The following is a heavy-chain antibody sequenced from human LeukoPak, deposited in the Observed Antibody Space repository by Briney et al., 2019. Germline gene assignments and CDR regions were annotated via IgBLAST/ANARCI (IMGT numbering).Heavy chain of an antibody. J-gene: IGHJ4*02. CDR2: IYYSGST. CDR3: ARARERDCWSGPYYFDY. CDR1: GGSISSGDYY. D-gene: IGHD3-3*01. Sequence: PSETLSPTCTVSGGSISSGDYYWSWIRQPPGKGLEWIGYIYYSGSTYYNPSLKSRVTISVDTSKNQFSLKLSSVTAADTAVYYCARARERDCWSGPYYFDYWGQGTLVTVSS. V-gene: IGHV4-30-4*01.